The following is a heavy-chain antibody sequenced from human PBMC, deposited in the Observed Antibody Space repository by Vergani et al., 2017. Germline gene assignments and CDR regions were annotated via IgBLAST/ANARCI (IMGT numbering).Heavy chain of an antibody. J-gene: IGHJ4*02. D-gene: IGHD3-22*01. Sequence: EVQLLESGGGLVQPGGSLRLSCAASGFTFSSYAMSWVRQAPGKGLEWVSAISGSGGSTYYADSVKGRFTISRDNSKNTLYLQMNSLGAEDTAVYYCAKDLTGMIVVVIKNYFDYWGQGTLVTVSS. CDR2: ISGSGGST. CDR3: AKDLTGMIVVVIKNYFDY. V-gene: IGHV3-23*01. CDR1: GFTFSSYA.